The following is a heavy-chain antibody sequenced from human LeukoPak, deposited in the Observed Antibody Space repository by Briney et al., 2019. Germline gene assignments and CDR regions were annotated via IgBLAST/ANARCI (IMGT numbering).Heavy chain of an antibody. CDR2: ISSSSNTM. CDR3: AKDLYGTSAYFDY. J-gene: IGHJ4*02. V-gene: IGHV3-48*03. D-gene: IGHD2-2*01. Sequence: PGGSLRLSCAASGFTFSSYEMNWVRQAPGKGLGWVSYISSSSNTMYYADSVKGRFTISRDNNKNSLYLQMNSLRTEDTALYYCAKDLYGTSAYFDYWGQGTLVTVSS. CDR1: GFTFSSYE.